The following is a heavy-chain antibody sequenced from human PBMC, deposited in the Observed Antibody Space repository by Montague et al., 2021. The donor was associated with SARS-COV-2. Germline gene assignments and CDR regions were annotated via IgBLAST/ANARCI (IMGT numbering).Heavy chain of an antibody. CDR3: ARQTPYQTGAFDI. J-gene: IGHJ3*02. D-gene: IGHD2-15*01. CDR2: IYFNGHS. V-gene: IGHV4-39*01. Sequence: SETLSLTCTVSGGSISNSHYYCAWIRQPPGKGLEWIGSIYFNGHSYYNPSLKNRASISLDTSKNQYYLKLNSVAAADTAVYYCARQTPYQTGAFDIWGQGTMVTVSS. CDR1: GGSISNSHYY.